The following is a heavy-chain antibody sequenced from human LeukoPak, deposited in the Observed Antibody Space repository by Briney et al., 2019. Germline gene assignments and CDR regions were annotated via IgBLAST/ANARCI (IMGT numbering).Heavy chain of an antibody. CDR1: GYSFTTYG. CDR2: ISTYNGNT. V-gene: IGHV1-18*01. Sequence: GASVKVSCKASGYSFTTYGISWVRQAPGQGLDWMGWISTYNGNTNYAQNLQGRVTMTTDTSTSTAYMELRSLRSDDTAVYYCARDTRMVAVAGTGGAFDIWGQGTMVTVSS. J-gene: IGHJ3*02. CDR3: ARDTRMVAVAGTGGAFDI. D-gene: IGHD6-19*01.